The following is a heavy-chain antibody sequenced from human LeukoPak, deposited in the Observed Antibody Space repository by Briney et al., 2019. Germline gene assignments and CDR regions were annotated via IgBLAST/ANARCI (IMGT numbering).Heavy chain of an antibody. CDR1: EYSFPNYW. Sequence: GESLKISCKGSEYSFPNYWIAWVRQMPGKGLEWMAIIYPGDSDTKYSPSFQGQFSISVDKSISTAYLHWSGLKAPDTATYYCATRYRSGWYDAFHIWGQGTMVTVSS. CDR2: IYPGDSDT. V-gene: IGHV5-51*01. J-gene: IGHJ3*02. D-gene: IGHD6-19*01. CDR3: ATRYRSGWYDAFHI.